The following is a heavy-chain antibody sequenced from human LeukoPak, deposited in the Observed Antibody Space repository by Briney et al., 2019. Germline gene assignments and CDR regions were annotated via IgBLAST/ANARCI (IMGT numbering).Heavy chain of an antibody. CDR3: ARARWDRARYFDY. D-gene: IGHD1-26*01. Sequence: ASVKVSCKASGYTFTSYAMHWVRQAPGQRLEWMGWINAGNGCTKYSQEFQGRVTITRDTSISTAYMELSRLRSDDTAVYYCARARWDRARYFDYWGQGTLVTVSS. J-gene: IGHJ4*02. V-gene: IGHV1-3*01. CDR1: GYTFTSYA. CDR2: INAGNGCT.